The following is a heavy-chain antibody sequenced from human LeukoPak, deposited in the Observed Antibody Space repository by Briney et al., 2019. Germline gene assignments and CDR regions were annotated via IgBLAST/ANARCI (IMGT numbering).Heavy chain of an antibody. V-gene: IGHV4-39*07. D-gene: IGHD1-14*01. CDR3: ARGGKGPVSYYYYMDV. CDR2: IYYSGST. Sequence: SETLSLTCTVSGGSIRSSSYYWGWIRQSPGKGLEWIGSIYYSGSTYYNPSLKSRVTISVDTSKNQFSLKLSSVTAADTAVYYCARGGKGPVSYYYYMDVWGKGTTVTVSS. CDR1: GGSIRSSSYY. J-gene: IGHJ6*03.